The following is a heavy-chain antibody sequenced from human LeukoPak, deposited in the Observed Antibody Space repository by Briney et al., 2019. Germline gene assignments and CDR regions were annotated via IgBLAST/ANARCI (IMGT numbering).Heavy chain of an antibody. CDR3: ARGSPSRGYSYGYYYYYGMDV. Sequence: PSETLSLTCTVSGGSISSYYWSWIRQPPGKGLEWIGEINHSGSTNYNPSLKSRVTISVDTSKNQFSLKLSSVTAADTAVYYCARGSPSRGYSYGYYYYYGMDVWGQGTTVTVSS. V-gene: IGHV4-34*01. J-gene: IGHJ6*02. D-gene: IGHD5-18*01. CDR1: GGSISSYY. CDR2: INHSGST.